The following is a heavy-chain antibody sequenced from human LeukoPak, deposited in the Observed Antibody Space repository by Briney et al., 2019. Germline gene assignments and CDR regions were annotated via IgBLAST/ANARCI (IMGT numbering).Heavy chain of an antibody. D-gene: IGHD3-22*01. Sequence: SETLSLTCTVSGGSISSGGYYWSWIRQPPGKGLEWIGSIHYSGSAYYGPTLRSRVTMSVDTSKNQFSLKVSAVTAADTAVYYCARDSKYDSSGHAPWGQGTQVTVSS. CDR1: GGSISSGGYY. J-gene: IGHJ5*02. V-gene: IGHV4-39*07. CDR2: IHYSGSA. CDR3: ARDSKYDSSGHAP.